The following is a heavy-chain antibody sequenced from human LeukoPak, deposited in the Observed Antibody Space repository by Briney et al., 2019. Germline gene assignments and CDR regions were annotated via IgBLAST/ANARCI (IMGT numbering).Heavy chain of an antibody. J-gene: IGHJ4*02. D-gene: IGHD2-21*02. V-gene: IGHV1-2*06. CDR2: INPNSGGT. Sequence: ASVKVSCKASANTFIGYYMYWVRQAPGQGLEWMGRINPNSGGTNYAQKFQGRVTMTRDTSISTAYMEVSRLRSDDTAVYFCARGAYCGGDCYSPFDNCGQGTLVTVSS. CDR3: ARGAYCGGDCYSPFDN. CDR1: ANTFIGYY.